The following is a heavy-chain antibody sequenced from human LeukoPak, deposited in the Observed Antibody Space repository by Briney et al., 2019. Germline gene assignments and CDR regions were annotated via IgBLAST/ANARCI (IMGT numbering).Heavy chain of an antibody. Sequence: ASVKVSCKASGYTFTSYGIIWARQAPGQGLEWMGWISAYNGNTNYAQKLQGRVTMTTDTSTSTAYMEPRSLRSDDTAVYYCARVRDEGYYYYYYMDVWGKGTTVTVSS. V-gene: IGHV1-18*01. CDR1: GYTFTSYG. CDR2: ISAYNGNT. CDR3: ARVRDEGYYYYYYMDV. J-gene: IGHJ6*03.